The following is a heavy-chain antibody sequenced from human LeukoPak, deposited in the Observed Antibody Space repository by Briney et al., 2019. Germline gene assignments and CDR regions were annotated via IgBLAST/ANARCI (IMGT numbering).Heavy chain of an antibody. V-gene: IGHV4-39*02. D-gene: IGHD3-22*01. CDR3: AREGSSYYDSSGYHFDY. CDR1: GGSINSNNYY. CDR2: VYYSGNT. Sequence: PSETLSLTCTVSGGSINSNNYYWGWIRQPPGKGLEWIASVYYSGNTWYNPSLKSRVTISVDTSKNQFSLKLTSVTAADTAVYYCAREGSSYYDSSGYHFDYWGQGTLVTVSS. J-gene: IGHJ4*02.